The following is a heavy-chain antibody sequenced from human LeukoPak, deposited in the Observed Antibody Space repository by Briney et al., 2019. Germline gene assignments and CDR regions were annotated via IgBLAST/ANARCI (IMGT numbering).Heavy chain of an antibody. CDR2: IYYSGST. V-gene: IGHV4-59*01. CDR3: ARPGDPLGVPGWGRPVDY. J-gene: IGHJ4*02. D-gene: IGHD6-19*01. CDR1: GGSISSYY. Sequence: SETLSLTCTVSGGSISSYYWSWIRQPPGQGLEWIGYIYYSGSTNYNPSLKSRVTISVDTSKNQFSLKLSSVTAADTAVYYCARPGDPLGVPGWGRPVDYWGQGTLVTVSS.